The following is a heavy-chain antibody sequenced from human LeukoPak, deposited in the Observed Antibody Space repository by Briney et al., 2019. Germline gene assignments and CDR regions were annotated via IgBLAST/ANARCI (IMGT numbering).Heavy chain of an antibody. V-gene: IGHV3-48*03. Sequence: GGSLRLSCAASGFTLSNYEMNWVRQAPGKGLAWVSYISSSGTTTYYADSVKSRFTISRDNAKNSLYLQMNSLRAEDTAVYYCARGNGGYDRTPYYFDYWGQGTLVTVSS. J-gene: IGHJ4*02. CDR1: GFTLSNYE. CDR3: ARGNGGYDRTPYYFDY. D-gene: IGHD5-12*01. CDR2: ISSSGTTT.